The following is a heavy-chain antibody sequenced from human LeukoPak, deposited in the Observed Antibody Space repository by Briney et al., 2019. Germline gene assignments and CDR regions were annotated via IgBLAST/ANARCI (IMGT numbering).Heavy chain of an antibody. J-gene: IGHJ4*02. CDR1: GFTFSDYY. V-gene: IGHV3-11*04. CDR2: ISSSGSTI. CDR3: ARDLRRLQFTPEGADY. Sequence: GGSLRLSCAASGFTFSDYYMNWVRQAPGKGLEWVSYISSSGSTIYYTDSVKGRFTISRDNAKNSLYLQMNSLRAEDTAVYYCARDLRRLQFTPEGADYWGQGTLVTVSS. D-gene: IGHD3-16*01.